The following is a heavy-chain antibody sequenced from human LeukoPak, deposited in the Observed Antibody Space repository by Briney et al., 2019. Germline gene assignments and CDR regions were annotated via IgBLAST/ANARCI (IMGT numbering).Heavy chain of an antibody. CDR1: GGSISSYY. CDR3: ARGIAEAGSLWVWFDP. V-gene: IGHV4-59*08. D-gene: IGHD6-13*01. Sequence: SETLSLTCTVSGGSISSYYWSWIRQPPGKGLEWIGYIYYSGSTNYNPSLKSRVTISVDTSKNQFSLKLSSVTAADTAVYYCARGIAEAGSLWVWFDPWGQGTLVTVSS. J-gene: IGHJ5*02. CDR2: IYYSGST.